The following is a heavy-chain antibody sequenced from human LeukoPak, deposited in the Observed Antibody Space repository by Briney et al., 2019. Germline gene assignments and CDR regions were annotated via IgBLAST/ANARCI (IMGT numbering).Heavy chain of an antibody. J-gene: IGHJ6*03. D-gene: IGHD6-19*01. CDR3: ARTGSGWVFHCMDV. CDR1: GYTFTSYD. Sequence: ASVKVSCKASGYTFTSYDINWVRQATGQGLEWMGWMNPNSGNTGYAQKFQGRVTMTRNTSISTAYMELSSLRSEDTAVYYCARTGSGWVFHCMDVWGKGTTVTVSS. V-gene: IGHV1-8*01. CDR2: MNPNSGNT.